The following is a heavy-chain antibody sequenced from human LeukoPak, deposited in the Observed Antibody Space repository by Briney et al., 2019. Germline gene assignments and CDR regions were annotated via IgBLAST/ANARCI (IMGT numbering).Heavy chain of an antibody. CDR1: GYTFTSYG. CDR3: ARLDSGSYYEDFDY. D-gene: IGHD1-26*01. CDR2: ISAYNGNT. V-gene: IGHV1-18*01. J-gene: IGHJ4*02. Sequence: ASVKVSCKASGYTFTSYGTSWVRQAPGQGLEWMGWISAYNGNTNYAQKLQGRVTMTTDTSTSTAYMELRSLRSDDTAVYYCARLDSGSYYEDFDYWGQGTLVTVSS.